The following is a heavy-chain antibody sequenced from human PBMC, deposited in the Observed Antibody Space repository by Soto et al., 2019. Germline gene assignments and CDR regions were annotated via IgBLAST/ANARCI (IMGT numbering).Heavy chain of an antibody. V-gene: IGHV3-30-3*01. D-gene: IGHD1-26*01. Sequence: HPGGSLRLSCAASGFTFSSYAMHWVRQAPGKGLEWVAVISYDGSNKYYADSVKGRFTISRDNSKNTLYLQMNSLRAEDTAVYYCAREEGLLNWFDPWGQGTLVTVSS. J-gene: IGHJ5*02. CDR3: AREEGLLNWFDP. CDR1: GFTFSSYA. CDR2: ISYDGSNK.